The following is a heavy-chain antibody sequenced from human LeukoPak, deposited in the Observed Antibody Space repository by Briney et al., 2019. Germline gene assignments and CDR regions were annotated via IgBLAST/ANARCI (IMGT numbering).Heavy chain of an antibody. CDR2: ISSSGSTI. Sequence: GSLRLSCAASGFTFSRYSMNWVRQAPGKGLEWVSYISSSGSTIYYADSVKGRFTISRDNAKNSLYLQMNSLRAEDTAVYYCARESPMAFDIWGQGTMVTVSS. CDR1: GFTFSRYS. CDR3: ARESPMAFDI. V-gene: IGHV3-48*04. J-gene: IGHJ3*02.